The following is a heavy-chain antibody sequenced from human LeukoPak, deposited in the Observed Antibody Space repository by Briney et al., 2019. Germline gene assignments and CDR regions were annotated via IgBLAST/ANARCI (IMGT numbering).Heavy chain of an antibody. CDR2: IIPIFGTA. CDR1: GGTFSSYA. D-gene: IGHD2-2*02. CDR3: AKGPYHLLYAFVDY. Sequence: GSSVKVSCKASGGTFSSYAISWVRQAPGQGLEWMGGIIPIFGTANYAQKFQGRVTITADESTSTAYMELSSLRSEDTAVYYCAKGPYHLLYAFVDYWGQGTLVTVSS. V-gene: IGHV1-69*01. J-gene: IGHJ4*02.